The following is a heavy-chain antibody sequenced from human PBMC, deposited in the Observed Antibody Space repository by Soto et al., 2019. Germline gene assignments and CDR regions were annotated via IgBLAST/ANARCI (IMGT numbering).Heavy chain of an antibody. CDR3: ARASKRFLEWLQPFDY. D-gene: IGHD3-3*01. CDR1: GFTFSSYG. Sequence: GGSLRLSCAASGFTFSSYGMHWVRQAPGKGLEWVAVIWYDGSNKYYADSVKGRFTISRDNSKNTLYLQMNSLRAEDTAVYYCARASKRFLEWLQPFDYWGQGTLVTVSS. V-gene: IGHV3-33*01. CDR2: IWYDGSNK. J-gene: IGHJ4*02.